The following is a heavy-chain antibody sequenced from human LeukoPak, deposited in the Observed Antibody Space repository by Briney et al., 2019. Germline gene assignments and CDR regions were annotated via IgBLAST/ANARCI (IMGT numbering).Heavy chain of an antibody. CDR2: INPNSGGT. Sequence: GASVKVSCKASGYTFTGYYIHWVRQAPGQGLEWMGWINPNSGGTNSAQQFQGRVTLTRDTSISTAYMELSRLRSDDTAVYYCARDLGYYDRLDQFDCWGQGTLATVFS. CDR3: ARDLGYYDRLDQFDC. V-gene: IGHV1-2*02. CDR1: GYTFTGYY. J-gene: IGHJ4*02. D-gene: IGHD3-22*01.